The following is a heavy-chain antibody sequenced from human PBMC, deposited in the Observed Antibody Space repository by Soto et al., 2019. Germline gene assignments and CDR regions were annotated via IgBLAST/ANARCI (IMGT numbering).Heavy chain of an antibody. J-gene: IGHJ5*02. CDR3: ARDWDSSGLFDP. D-gene: IGHD3-10*01. CDR1: GGSIITYY. V-gene: IGHV4-59*01. CDR2: ISYSGST. Sequence: TSETLSLTCSVSGGSIITYYWSWIRQPPGKGLEWIGSISYSGSTKYNPSLESRVMISLDTSKNQFSLRLTSVTAADTALYYCARDWDSSGLFDPWGQGALVTVSS.